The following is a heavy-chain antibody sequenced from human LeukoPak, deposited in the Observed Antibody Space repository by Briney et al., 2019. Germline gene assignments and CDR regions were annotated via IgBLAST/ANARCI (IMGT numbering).Heavy chain of an antibody. V-gene: IGHV1-46*01. J-gene: IGHJ6*03. CDR3: ARDKNRNYYMDV. CDR1: GYTFTSYY. CDR2: IDPSGGST. D-gene: IGHD2/OR15-2a*01. Sequence: ASVKVSCKASGYTFTSYYMHWVRQSPGQGLEWMGIIDPSGGSTSYAQKFQGRVTMTRDMSTSTVYMELSSLRSEDTAVYYCARDKNRNYYMDVWGKGTTVTVSS.